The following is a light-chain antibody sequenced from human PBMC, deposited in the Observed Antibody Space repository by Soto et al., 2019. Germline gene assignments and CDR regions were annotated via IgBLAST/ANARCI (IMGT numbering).Light chain of an antibody. V-gene: IGKV1-5*01. Sequence: DIQMTQSPSTLSASVGDRVTITCRASQSISSWSAWYQQKPGKAPKLLIYEAASLGSGVPSRFSGSGSGTEFTLTISSLQPDDFATYYCQQYNSYPLTFGGGTKVDIK. CDR3: QQYNSYPLT. CDR2: EAA. J-gene: IGKJ4*01. CDR1: QSISSW.